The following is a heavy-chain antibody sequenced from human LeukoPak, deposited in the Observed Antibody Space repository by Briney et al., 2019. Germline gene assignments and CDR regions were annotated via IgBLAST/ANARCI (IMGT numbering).Heavy chain of an antibody. CDR2: IIPIFGTA. J-gene: IGHJ4*02. V-gene: IGHV1-69*06. CDR3: ARAIFGVVTSLYYFDY. Sequence: GASVKVSCKASGGTFSSYVISWVRQAPGQGLEWMGGIIPIFGTANYAQKFQGRVTITADKSTSTAYMELSSLRSEDTAVYYCARAIFGVVTSLYYFDYWGQGTLVTVSS. CDR1: GGTFSSYV. D-gene: IGHD3-3*01.